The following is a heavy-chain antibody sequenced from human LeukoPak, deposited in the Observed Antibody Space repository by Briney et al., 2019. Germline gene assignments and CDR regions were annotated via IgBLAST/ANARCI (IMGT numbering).Heavy chain of an antibody. CDR2: INWNGGGT. V-gene: IGHV3-20*04. CDR1: GFTFYDYG. D-gene: IGHD6-19*01. CDR3: AGGDRNGWYFES. J-gene: IGHJ4*02. Sequence: PGGSLRLSCAASGFTFYDYGMSWVRHAPGKGLEWVSGINWNGGGTGYADSVKGRFTISRDNAKHSLYLQMNSLRAEATALFYCAGGDRNGWYFESWGQGALGTVSS.